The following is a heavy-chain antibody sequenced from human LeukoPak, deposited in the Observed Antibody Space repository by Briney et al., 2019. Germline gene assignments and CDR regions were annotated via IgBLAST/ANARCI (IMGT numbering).Heavy chain of an antibody. Sequence: GGSLRLSCAASGFTFSSYWMHWVRQAPGKGLVWVSRINSDGSSTSYADSVKGRFTISRDNAKNTLYLQMNSLRAEDTAVYYCASAEVIQNGMDVWGQGTTVTVSS. CDR1: GFTFSSYW. D-gene: IGHD3-16*02. V-gene: IGHV3-74*01. J-gene: IGHJ6*02. CDR3: ASAEVIQNGMDV. CDR2: INSDGSST.